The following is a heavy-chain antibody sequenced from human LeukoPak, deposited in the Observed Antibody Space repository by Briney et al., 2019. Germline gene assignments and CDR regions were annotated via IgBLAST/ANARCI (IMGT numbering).Heavy chain of an antibody. Sequence: GGSLRLSCAASGFTFSSYSMNWVRQAPGKGLEWVSSISRSSSFIYYADSVKGRFTISRDNAKNSLYLQMNSLRAEDTAVYYCARALYDSSGYYSHFDYWGQGTLVTVSS. CDR1: GFTFSSYS. V-gene: IGHV3-21*01. D-gene: IGHD3-22*01. J-gene: IGHJ4*02. CDR3: ARALYDSSGYYSHFDY. CDR2: ISRSSSFI.